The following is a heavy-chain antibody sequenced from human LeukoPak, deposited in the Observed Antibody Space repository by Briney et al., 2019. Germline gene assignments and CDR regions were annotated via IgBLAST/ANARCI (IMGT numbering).Heavy chain of an antibody. Sequence: GGSLRLSCAASGFSFSDHYMDWVRQAPGKGLEWVGRIRNRDNSYTTEYAASVKGRFTISRDDAMNLVYLQMNSLKTEDTAVYYCARAMAYGAFHYWGQGTLATVSS. V-gene: IGHV3-72*01. CDR2: IRNRDNSYTT. J-gene: IGHJ4*02. CDR3: ARAMAYGAFHY. CDR1: GFSFSDHY. D-gene: IGHD4-17*01.